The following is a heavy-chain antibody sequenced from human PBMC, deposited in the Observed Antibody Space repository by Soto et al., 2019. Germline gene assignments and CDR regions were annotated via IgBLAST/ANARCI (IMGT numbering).Heavy chain of an antibody. CDR3: ARQKVDASDY. D-gene: IGHD2-15*01. Sequence: QVQLVQSGAEVKKPGASVKVSCKASGYTFTSYDINWVRQATGQGLEWMGWMNPNSGNTGYAQKFXGXVXRXGNTSISTAYMELSSLRSEDTAVYYCARQKVDASDYWGQGTLVTVSS. CDR1: GYTFTSYD. V-gene: IGHV1-8*01. CDR2: MNPNSGNT. J-gene: IGHJ4*02.